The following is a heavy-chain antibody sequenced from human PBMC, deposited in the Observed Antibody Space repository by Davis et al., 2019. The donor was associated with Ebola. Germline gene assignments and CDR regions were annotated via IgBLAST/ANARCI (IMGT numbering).Heavy chain of an antibody. CDR1: GGSISSGGYY. D-gene: IGHD6-13*01. J-gene: IGHJ6*02. CDR3: ARVSKAAAGSFYYYYYYYGMDV. Sequence: PSETLSLTCTVSGGSISSGGYYWSWIRQHPGKGLEWIGYIYYSGSTNYNPSLKSRVTISVDTSKNQFSLKLSSVTAADTAVYYCARVSKAAAGSFYYYYYYYGMDVWGQGTTVTVSS. V-gene: IGHV4-61*08. CDR2: IYYSGST.